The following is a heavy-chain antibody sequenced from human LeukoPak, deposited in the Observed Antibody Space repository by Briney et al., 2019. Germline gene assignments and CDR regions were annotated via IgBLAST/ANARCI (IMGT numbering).Heavy chain of an antibody. J-gene: IGHJ4*02. D-gene: IGHD2-15*01. CDR1: GGTFSSYA. Sequence: SVKVSCKASGGTFSSYAISWVRQAPGQGLEWMGRIIPILGIANYAQKLQGRVTMTTDTSTSTAYMELRSLRSDDTAVYYCARDKALATSAIPFDYWGQGTLVTVSS. CDR3: ARDKALATSAIPFDY. V-gene: IGHV1-69*04. CDR2: IIPILGIA.